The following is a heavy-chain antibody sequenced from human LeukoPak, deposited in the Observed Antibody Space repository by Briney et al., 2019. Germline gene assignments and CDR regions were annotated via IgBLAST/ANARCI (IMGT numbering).Heavy chain of an antibody. D-gene: IGHD4-17*01. V-gene: IGHV3-21*01. J-gene: IGHJ4*02. CDR1: GFTFSSYS. CDR3: ATLMTTVTGRDY. CDR2: ISSSSSYI. Sequence: GGSLRLSCAASGFTFSSYSMNWVRQAPGKGLEWVSSISSSSSYIYYADSVKGRFTISRDNAKNSLCLQMNSLRAEDTAVYYCATLMTTVTGRDYWGQGTLVTVSS.